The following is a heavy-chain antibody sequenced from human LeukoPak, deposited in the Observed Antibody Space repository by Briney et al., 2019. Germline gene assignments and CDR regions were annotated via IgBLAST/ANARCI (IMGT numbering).Heavy chain of an antibody. CDR2: ISGSGGST. V-gene: IGHV3-23*01. CDR3: ARGSPLGGN. CDR1: GFAFSSYA. J-gene: IGHJ4*02. Sequence: GGSLRLSCAASGFAFSSYAISWVRQAPGKGLGWVSSISGSGGSTYYADSVKGRFTISRDNAKNTLSLQMNSLRAEDTAVYYCARGSPLGGNWGQGTLVTVSS.